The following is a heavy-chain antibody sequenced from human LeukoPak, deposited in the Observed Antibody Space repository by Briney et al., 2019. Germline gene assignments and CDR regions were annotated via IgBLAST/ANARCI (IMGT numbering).Heavy chain of an antibody. D-gene: IGHD5-18*01. V-gene: IGHV4-39*07. CDR1: GGSISSGGYF. CDR2: INHSGST. Sequence: SSETLSLTCTVSGGSISSGGYFWTWIRQPPGKGLEWIGEINHSGSTNYNPSLKSRVTISVDTSKNQFSLKLSSVTAADTAVYYCARGFVQLWAYYFDYWGQGTLVTVSS. J-gene: IGHJ4*02. CDR3: ARGFVQLWAYYFDY.